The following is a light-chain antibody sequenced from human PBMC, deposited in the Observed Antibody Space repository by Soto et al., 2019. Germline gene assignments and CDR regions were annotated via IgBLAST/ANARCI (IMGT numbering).Light chain of an antibody. CDR3: QQYNKWPLT. CDR2: GAS. CDR1: QTVYSN. J-gene: IGKJ4*01. V-gene: IGKV3-15*01. Sequence: EIVMAQSPATLYVSAGEGATLSCRASQTVYSNLAWYQQKPGQAPRLLIDGASTRATSIPARFSGSGSGTEFTLTISSLQSEDFAVYYCQQYNKWPLTFGGGTKVEIK.